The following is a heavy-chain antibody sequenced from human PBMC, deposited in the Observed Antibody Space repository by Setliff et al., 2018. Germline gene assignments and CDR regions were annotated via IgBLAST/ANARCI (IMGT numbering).Heavy chain of an antibody. CDR1: GGSFSGYY. D-gene: IGHD1-26*01. CDR3: ARVPPKDSGSFYWDAFDI. J-gene: IGHJ3*02. V-gene: IGHV4-34*01. CDR2: INHSGST. Sequence: SETLSLTCAVYGGSFSGYYWSWIRQPPGEGLEWIGEINHSGSTNYNPSLKSRVTISVDTSKNQSSLKLTSVTAADTAVYYCARVPPKDSGSFYWDAFDIWGQGTMVTVSS.